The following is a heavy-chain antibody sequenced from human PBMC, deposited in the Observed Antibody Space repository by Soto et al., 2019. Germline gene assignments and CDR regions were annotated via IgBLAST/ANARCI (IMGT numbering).Heavy chain of an antibody. V-gene: IGHV1-18*01. J-gene: IGHJ3*01. CDR1: GYTFSSYG. CDR3: ARKVDPRDLFYF. CDR2: ISAYNGNT. D-gene: IGHD1-26*01. Sequence: ASVKVSCKASGYTFSSYGISWVRQAPGQGLEWMGWISAYNGNTNYAQKLQGRVTMTTDTSTSTAYMELRSLRSDDTAVYYCARKVDPRDLFYFWGQGIMVPVSS.